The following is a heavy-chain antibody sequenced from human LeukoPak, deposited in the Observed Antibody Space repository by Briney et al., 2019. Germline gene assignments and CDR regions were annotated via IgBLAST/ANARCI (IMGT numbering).Heavy chain of an antibody. J-gene: IGHJ4*02. CDR2: INTNTGNP. Sequence: ASVKFSCTASGYTFTSYAMNWVRQAPGQGLEWMGWINTNTGNPTYAQGFTGRFVFSLDTSVSTAYLQISSLKAEDTAVYYCARDEGVWFGELLYWGVGYWGQGTLVTVSS. CDR3: ARDEGVWFGELLYWGVGY. V-gene: IGHV7-4-1*02. D-gene: IGHD3-10*01. CDR1: GYTFTSYA.